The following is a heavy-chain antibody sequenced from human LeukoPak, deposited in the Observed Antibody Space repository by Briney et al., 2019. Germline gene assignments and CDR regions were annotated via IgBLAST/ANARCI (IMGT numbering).Heavy chain of an antibody. J-gene: IGHJ4*02. CDR2: VDPEDGQP. Sequence: ASVNVSCKVPGYTLNELSMHWVRHAPGKGHEWLGSVDPEDGQPIYAQKFQGRVTMTEDTSTDTAYMDLDSLRLEDTAVYCCAAYRAVEGGTSFLFDYWGQGTLVTVSS. CDR3: AAYRAVEGGTSFLFDY. V-gene: IGHV1-24*01. D-gene: IGHD4-23*01. CDR1: GYTLNELS.